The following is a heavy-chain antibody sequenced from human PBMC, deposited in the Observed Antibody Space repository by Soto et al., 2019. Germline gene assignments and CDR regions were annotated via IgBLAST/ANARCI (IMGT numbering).Heavy chain of an antibody. D-gene: IGHD6-13*01. CDR1: GGSFSGYY. CDR2: INHSGST. Sequence: QVQLQQWGAGLLKPSETLSLTCAVYGGSFSGYYWSWIRQPPGKGLEWIGEINHSGSTNYNPSLKSRVTIAVDTSKNQFSLKLSSVTAADTAVYYCARVKSAAAGTGMGYYYYYGMDVWGQGTTVTVSS. CDR3: ARVKSAAAGTGMGYYYYYGMDV. V-gene: IGHV4-34*01. J-gene: IGHJ6*02.